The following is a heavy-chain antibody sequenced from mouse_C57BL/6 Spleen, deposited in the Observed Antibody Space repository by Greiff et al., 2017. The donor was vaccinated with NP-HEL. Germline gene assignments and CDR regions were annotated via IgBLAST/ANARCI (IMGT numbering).Heavy chain of an antibody. CDR1: GFTFSDYG. D-gene: IGHD2-5*01. CDR3: ARHSHYSNLYAMDY. J-gene: IGHJ4*01. V-gene: IGHV5-15*01. CDR2: ISNLAYSI. Sequence: EVKLMESGGGLVQPGGSLKLSCAASGFTFSDYGMAWVRQAPRKGPEWVAFISNLAYSIYYADTVTGRFTISRENAKNTLYLEMSSLRSEDTAMYYCARHSHYSNLYAMDYWGQGTSVTVSS.